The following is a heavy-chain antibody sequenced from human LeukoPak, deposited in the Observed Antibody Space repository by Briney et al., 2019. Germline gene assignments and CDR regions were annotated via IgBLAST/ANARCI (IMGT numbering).Heavy chain of an antibody. CDR1: GFTISNYW. D-gene: IGHD2/OR15-2a*01. V-gene: IGHV3-74*03. J-gene: IGHJ4*02. CDR2: IHPDGSIT. CDR3: VSFYETY. Sequence: GGSLRLSCVGSGFTISNYWMHWARQAPGTGLVWVSRIHPDGSITTYADSVKGRFTISKDNAKNTVYLQMNSLRAEDTAVYYCVSFYETYWGRGTLVTVSS.